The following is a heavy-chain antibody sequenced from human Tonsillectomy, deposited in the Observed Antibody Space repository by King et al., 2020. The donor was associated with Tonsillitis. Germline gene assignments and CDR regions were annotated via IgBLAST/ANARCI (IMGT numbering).Heavy chain of an antibody. V-gene: IGHV1-2*02. D-gene: IGHD2-15*01. CDR1: GYTFTGYY. CDR2: INPNSGGT. CDR3: AREGCSGGSCYWYNWFDP. Sequence: VQLVESGAEVKKPGASVKVSCKASGYTFTGYYMHWVRQAPGQGLEWMGWINPNSGGTNYAQQFQGRVTMTRDTSISTAYMELSRLRSDDTAVYYCAREGCSGGSCYWYNWFDPWGQGTLVTVSS. J-gene: IGHJ5*02.